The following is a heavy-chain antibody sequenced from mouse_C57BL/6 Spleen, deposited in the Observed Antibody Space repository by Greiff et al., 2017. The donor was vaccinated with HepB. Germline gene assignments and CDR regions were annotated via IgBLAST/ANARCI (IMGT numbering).Heavy chain of an antibody. CDR2: IDPEDGDT. Sequence: VQLQQSGAELVRPGASVKLSCTASGFNIKDYYMHWVKQRPEQGLEWIGRIDPEDGDTEYAPKFQGKATMTADTSSNTAYLQLSSLTSEDTAVYYCTTSVLLRNYFDYWVQGTTLTVSS. CDR1: GFNIKDYY. V-gene: IGHV14-1*01. J-gene: IGHJ2*01. D-gene: IGHD1-1*01. CDR3: TTSVLLRNYFDY.